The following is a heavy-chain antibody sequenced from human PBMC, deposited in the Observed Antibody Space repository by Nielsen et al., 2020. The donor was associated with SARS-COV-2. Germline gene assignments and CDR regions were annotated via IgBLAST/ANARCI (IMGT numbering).Heavy chain of an antibody. J-gene: IGHJ4*02. V-gene: IGHV3-21*01. CDR2: ISSSSSYI. CDR3: ARDEGVVVPAAIRD. D-gene: IGHD2-2*02. Sequence: GESLKISCAASGFTFSSYSMNWVRQAPGKGLEWVSSISSSSSYIYYADSVKGRFTISRDNAKNSLYLQMNSLRAEDMAVYYCARDEGVVVPAAIRDWGQGTLVTVSS. CDR1: GFTFSSYS.